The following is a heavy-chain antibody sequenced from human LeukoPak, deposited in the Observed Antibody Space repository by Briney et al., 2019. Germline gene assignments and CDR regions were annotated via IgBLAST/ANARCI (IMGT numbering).Heavy chain of an antibody. V-gene: IGHV3-20*04. CDR1: GFTFDDYG. Sequence: GGPLRLSCAASGFTFDDYGMSWVRQAPGKGLEWVSGINWNGGSTGYADSVKGRFTISRDNAKNSLYLQMNCLRAEDTALYYCARDEGGWFYYFDYWGQGTLVTVSS. J-gene: IGHJ4*02. CDR3: ARDEGGWFYYFDY. CDR2: INWNGGST. D-gene: IGHD6-19*01.